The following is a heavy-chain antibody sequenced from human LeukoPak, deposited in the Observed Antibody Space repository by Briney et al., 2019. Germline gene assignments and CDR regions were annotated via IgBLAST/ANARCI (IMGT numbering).Heavy chain of an antibody. CDR3: AREGVAAAGAFDN. CDR1: GGSISSSSYY. Sequence: SETLSLTCTVSGGSISSSSYYWGWIRQPPGKGLEWIGEINHSGSTNYNPSLKSRVTISVDTSKNQFSLKLSSVTAADTAVYFCAREGVAAAGAFDNWGQGTLVTVSA. V-gene: IGHV4-39*07. J-gene: IGHJ4*02. D-gene: IGHD6-13*01. CDR2: INHSGST.